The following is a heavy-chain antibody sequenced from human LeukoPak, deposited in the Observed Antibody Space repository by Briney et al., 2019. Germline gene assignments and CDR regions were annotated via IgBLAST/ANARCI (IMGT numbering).Heavy chain of an antibody. CDR3: ARDIAEQWLGGYFDY. Sequence: GGSLRLSCAASGFTFSSYSMNWVRQAPGKGLEWVSYISSSSSTIYYADSVKGRFAISRDNAKNSLYLQMNSLRAEDTAVYYCARDIAEQWLGGYFDYWGQGTLVTVSS. CDR1: GFTFSSYS. J-gene: IGHJ4*02. D-gene: IGHD6-19*01. CDR2: ISSSSSTI. V-gene: IGHV3-48*04.